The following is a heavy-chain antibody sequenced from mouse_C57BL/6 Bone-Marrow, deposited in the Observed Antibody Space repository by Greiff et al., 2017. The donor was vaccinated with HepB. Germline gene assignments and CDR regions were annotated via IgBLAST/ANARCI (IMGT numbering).Heavy chain of an antibody. CDR3: ARSGRVFDY. V-gene: IGHV1-82*01. D-gene: IGHD4-1*01. CDR1: GYAFSSSW. J-gene: IGHJ2*01. CDR2: IYPGDGDT. Sequence: VQLQQSGPELVKPGASVKISCKASGYAFSSSWMNWVKQRPGKGLEWIGRIYPGDGDTNYNGKFKGKATLTADKSSSTAYMQLSSLTSEDSAVYFCARSGRVFDYWGQGTTLTVSS.